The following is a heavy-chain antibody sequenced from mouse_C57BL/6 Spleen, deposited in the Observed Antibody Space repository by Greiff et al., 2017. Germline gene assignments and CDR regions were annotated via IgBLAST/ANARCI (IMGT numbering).Heavy chain of an antibody. CDR2: INPNYGTT. Sequence: EVQLQQSGPELVKPGASVKISCKASGYSFTDYNMNWVKQSNGKSLELIGVINPNYGTTSYNKKFKGKATLTVDQSSSTAYMHLNRLTSEDTAVYCGARSTVVDRYAMDYWGQGTSVTVSS. J-gene: IGHJ4*01. CDR1: GYSFTDYN. V-gene: IGHV1-39*01. D-gene: IGHD1-1*01. CDR3: ARSTVVDRYAMDY.